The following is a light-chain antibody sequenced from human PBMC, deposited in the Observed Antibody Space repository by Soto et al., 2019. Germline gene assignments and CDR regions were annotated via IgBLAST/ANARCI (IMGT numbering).Light chain of an antibody. CDR2: EVN. V-gene: IGLV2-8*01. Sequence: QSALTQPPSASGSPGQSVAISCTGTSSDVGGYNYVSWYQQHPGKAPKLMIYEVNKRPSGVPDRFSGYKSGNTAALTVSGLQAEYDAEYYCSTYAGSSNVFGTGTKLTVL. CDR1: SSDVGGYNY. CDR3: STYAGSSNV. J-gene: IGLJ1*01.